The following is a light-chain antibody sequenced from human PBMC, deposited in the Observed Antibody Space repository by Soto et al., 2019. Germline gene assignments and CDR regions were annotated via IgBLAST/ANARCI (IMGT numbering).Light chain of an antibody. V-gene: IGKV3-11*01. CDR1: QSIGTY. CDR3: QQRSTLFT. J-gene: IGKJ3*01. Sequence: EIVLTQSPATLSLSPGESATLSCRASQSIGTYLAWYQQKPGQAPRLLIYDASNRATGIPARFSGSGSVTDFTLSISSLEPEDFAVYYCQQRSTLFTFGPGTKVDIK. CDR2: DAS.